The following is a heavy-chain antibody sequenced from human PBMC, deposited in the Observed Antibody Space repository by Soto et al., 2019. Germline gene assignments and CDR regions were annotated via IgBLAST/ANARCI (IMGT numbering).Heavy chain of an antibody. CDR3: TRGPRPSSIGTGAY. J-gene: IGHJ4*02. V-gene: IGHV3-74*03. CDR2: ISDEGKNT. D-gene: IGHD1-1*01. Sequence: EVQLEQSGGGLVQPGESLRLSCAASGFVFSVYYMHWVRQVPGKPPVWVARISDEGKNTTYADSVKGRFTISRDDTKDILYLQMSNLRPEDTAVYYGTRGPRPSSIGTGAYWGRGTQVTVSS. CDR1: GFVFSVYY.